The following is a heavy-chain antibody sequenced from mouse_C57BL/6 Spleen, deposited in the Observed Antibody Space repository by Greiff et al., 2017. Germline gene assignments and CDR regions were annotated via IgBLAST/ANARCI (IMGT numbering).Heavy chain of an antibody. CDR2: IRNKANGYTT. D-gene: IGHD1-1*01. CDR3: ARDYGISYEGMDY. Sequence: DVKLVESGGGLVQPGGSLSLSCAASGFTFTDYYMSWVRQPPGQALEWLGFIRNKANGYTTEYSATVKGRFTISRSNSQSILYLQMNALRAEDSATYYCARDYGISYEGMDYWGQGTSVTVSS. V-gene: IGHV7-3*01. J-gene: IGHJ4*01. CDR1: GFTFTDYY.